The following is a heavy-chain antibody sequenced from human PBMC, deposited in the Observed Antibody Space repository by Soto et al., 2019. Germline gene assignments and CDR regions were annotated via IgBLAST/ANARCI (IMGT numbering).Heavy chain of an antibody. J-gene: IGHJ5*02. Sequence: QVQLQESGPGLVKASETVSLTCTVSGGSISSYYWTWIRQPAGKGLEWIGRISTSGTTNYNPSLKSRVTMSVDTSKNQFSLKLSSVTAADTAVYYCARDRTVRSDWFDPWGQGTLVTVSS. CDR1: GGSISSYY. CDR3: ARDRTVRSDWFDP. V-gene: IGHV4-4*07. CDR2: ISTSGTT. D-gene: IGHD3-10*01.